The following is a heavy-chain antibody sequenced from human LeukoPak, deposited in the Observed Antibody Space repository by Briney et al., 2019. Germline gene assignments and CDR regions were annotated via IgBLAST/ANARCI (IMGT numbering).Heavy chain of an antibody. J-gene: IGHJ3*02. CDR2: IYTSGST. D-gene: IGHD3-10*01. V-gene: IGHV4-4*07. CDR3: ARDPYYGSGSYYPSWAFDI. CDR1: GGSISRYY. Sequence: SETLSLTCTVSGGSISRYYWSWIRQPAGKGLEWIGRIYTSGSTNYNPSLKSRVTMSVDTSKNQFSLKLSSVTAADTAVYYCARDPYYGSGSYYPSWAFDIWGQGTMVTVSS.